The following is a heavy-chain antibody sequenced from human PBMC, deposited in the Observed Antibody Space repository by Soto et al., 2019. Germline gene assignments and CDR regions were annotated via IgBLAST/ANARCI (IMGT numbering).Heavy chain of an antibody. Sequence: QVQLVQSGAEVKKPGSSVTVSCKASGGSFRREAINWVRQAPGQGPEWMGNILPFFGTSDYAQKFQGRVTVTADMSTTTVYMELSSLRVEDTAVYYSARGHELGGNSDAFDVWGQGTMVIVSS. CDR3: ARGHELGGNSDAFDV. J-gene: IGHJ3*01. V-gene: IGHV1-69*14. CDR1: GGSFRREA. CDR2: ILPFFGTS. D-gene: IGHD2-15*01.